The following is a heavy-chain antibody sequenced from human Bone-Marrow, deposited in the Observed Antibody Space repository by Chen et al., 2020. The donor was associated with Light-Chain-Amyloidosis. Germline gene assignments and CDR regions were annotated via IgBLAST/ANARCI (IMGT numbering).Heavy chain of an antibody. CDR2: ISGSGGNT. J-gene: IGHJ6*02. Sequence: EVQVVESGGGLVQPGGSLRLSCAASGFTFSSYAMRWVRQAPGKGLEWVSSISGSGGNTYYADSVKGRFTLSRDNSKNTLSLQMNSLRAEDTAVYYCAKFLDRGSWYYYYGMDVWGQGTTVTVSS. CDR3: AKFLDRGSWYYYYGMDV. D-gene: IGHD3-10*01. V-gene: IGHV3-23*04. CDR1: GFTFSSYA.